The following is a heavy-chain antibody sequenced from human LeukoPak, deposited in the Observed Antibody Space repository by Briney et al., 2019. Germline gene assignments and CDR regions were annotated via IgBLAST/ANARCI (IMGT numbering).Heavy chain of an antibody. V-gene: IGHV4-59*08. Sequence: PSETLSLTCTVSGGSISSYYWSWIRQPPGKGLEWIGYIYYSGTTNYNPSLKSRVTISVDTSKNQFSLKLSSVTAADTAVYFCARYWSRFDYWGQGTLVTVFS. CDR1: GGSISSYY. CDR3: ARYWSRFDY. CDR2: IYYSGTT. D-gene: IGHD1-1*01. J-gene: IGHJ4*02.